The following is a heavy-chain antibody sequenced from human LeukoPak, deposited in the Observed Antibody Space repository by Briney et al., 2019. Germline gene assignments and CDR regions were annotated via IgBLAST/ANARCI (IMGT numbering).Heavy chain of an antibody. J-gene: IGHJ3*02. CDR3: ARDQGRFGEIDDAFDI. CDR1: GFTFSRYW. CDR2: INWNGGST. Sequence: TGGSLRLSCAASGFTFSRYWMSWVRQAPGKGLEWVSGINWNGGSTGYADSVKGRFTISRDNAKNSLYLQMNSLRAEDTALYHCARDQGRFGEIDDAFDIWGQGTMVTVSS. V-gene: IGHV3-20*01. D-gene: IGHD3-10*01.